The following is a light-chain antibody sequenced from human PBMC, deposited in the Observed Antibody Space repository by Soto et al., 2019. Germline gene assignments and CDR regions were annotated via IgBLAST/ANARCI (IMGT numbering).Light chain of an antibody. CDR3: QQSYSTLLT. CDR1: RGINTY. Sequence: DIQMTQSPSTLSASIGDRVTITCRASRGINTYVNWYQQKPGKAPKLLIYKASTLESGVPSNFSGSGSGTEFTLTISSLQPEDFATYYCQQSYSTLLTFGPGTKVDIK. CDR2: KAS. V-gene: IGKV1-39*01. J-gene: IGKJ3*01.